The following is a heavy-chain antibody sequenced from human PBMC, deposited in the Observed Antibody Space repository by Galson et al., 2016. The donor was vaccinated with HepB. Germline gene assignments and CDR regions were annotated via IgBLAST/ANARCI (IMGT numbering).Heavy chain of an antibody. CDR3: ASIRVGATLVGAFDI. V-gene: IGHV3-74*01. CDR1: GFSINTYW. J-gene: IGHJ3*02. D-gene: IGHD1-26*01. CDR2: INSDGSST. Sequence: SLRLSCAASGFSINTYWMHWVRQAPGKGLVWVSRINSDGSSTNYADSVKGRFTISRDNAKNTLYLQMNSLRAEDTAVYHCASIRVGATLVGAFDIWGQGTMVTVSS.